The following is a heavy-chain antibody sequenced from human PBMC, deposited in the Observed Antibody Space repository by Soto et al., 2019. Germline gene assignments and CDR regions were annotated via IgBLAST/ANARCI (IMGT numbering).Heavy chain of an antibody. D-gene: IGHD2-2*01. CDR2: ISGGRSGT. Sequence: EVQLLESGGGLVQPGGSLRLSCAASGFTFSTYAMSWVRQAPGKGLEWVSAISGGRSGTYYADSVRGRFTLSRDDSTNTLYLQMNSLRAEDTAIYYCAKGSLAYCSGAICYFFDFWGQGTLVTVSS. J-gene: IGHJ4*02. V-gene: IGHV3-23*01. CDR3: AKGSLAYCSGAICYFFDF. CDR1: GFTFSTYA.